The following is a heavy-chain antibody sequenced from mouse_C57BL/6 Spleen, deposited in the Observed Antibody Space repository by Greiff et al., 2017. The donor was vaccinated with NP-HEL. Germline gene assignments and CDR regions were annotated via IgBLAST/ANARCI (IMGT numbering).Heavy chain of an antibody. Sequence: EVHLVESGGGLVKPGGSLKLSCAASGFTFSSYAMSWVRQTPEKRLEWVATISDGGSYTYYPDNVKGRFTISRDNAKNNLYLQMSHLKSEDTAMYYCARDWELDYWGQGTTLTVSS. V-gene: IGHV5-4*01. CDR1: GFTFSSYA. J-gene: IGHJ2*01. CDR3: ARDWELDY. CDR2: ISDGGSYT. D-gene: IGHD4-1*01.